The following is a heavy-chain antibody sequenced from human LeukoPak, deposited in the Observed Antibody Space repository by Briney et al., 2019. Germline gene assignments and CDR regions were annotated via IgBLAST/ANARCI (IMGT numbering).Heavy chain of an antibody. CDR1: GFTFSSYW. D-gene: IGHD6-19*01. V-gene: IGHV3-7*03. J-gene: IGHJ4*02. Sequence: GGSLRLSCAASGFTFSSYWMSWVRQAPGKGLEWVANIKQDGSERYYVDSVKGRFTISRDNPKNSLYPQMDSLRAEDTAVYYCVRGFDYSSGWFDYWGQGTLVTVPS. CDR2: IKQDGSER. CDR3: VRGFDYSSGWFDY.